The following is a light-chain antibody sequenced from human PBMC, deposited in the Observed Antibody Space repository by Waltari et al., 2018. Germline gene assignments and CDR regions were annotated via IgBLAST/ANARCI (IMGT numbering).Light chain of an antibody. CDR1: SGYIGRSDF. J-gene: IGLJ2*01. CDR2: DVN. CDR3: RSHSTNNIVL. V-gene: IGLV2-14*01. Sequence: QSGMTQPASVSASPGESITISCTGTSGYIGRSDFVSVYQHHPGRAPKVLIFDVNHRPSGISDRFAGSKSGNTASLTISELQPEDDADYYCRSHSTNNIVLFGGGTKVTVL.